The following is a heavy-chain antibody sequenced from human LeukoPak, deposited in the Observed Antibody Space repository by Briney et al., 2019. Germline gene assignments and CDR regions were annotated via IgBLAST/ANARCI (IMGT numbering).Heavy chain of an antibody. J-gene: IGHJ6*04. D-gene: IGHD2-21*01. CDR2: ISSSGSTI. CDR3: ARGDGGYYYGMDV. CDR1: GFTFTGYE. Sequence: GGSLRLSCAASGFTFTGYEMNWVRQAPGKGLAWVSYISSSGSTIYYADSVKGRFTISRDNAKNSLYLQMNSLRAEDTAVYYCARGDGGYYYGMDVWGKGTTVTVSS. V-gene: IGHV3-48*03.